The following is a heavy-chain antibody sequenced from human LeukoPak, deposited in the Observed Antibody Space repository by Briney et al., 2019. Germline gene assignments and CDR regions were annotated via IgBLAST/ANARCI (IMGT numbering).Heavy chain of an antibody. J-gene: IGHJ4*02. Sequence: GRSLRLSCAASGFTFSSYGMHWVRQAPGKGLEWVAVIWYDGSNKYYADSVKGRFTISRDNSKNTLYLQMNSLRAEDTAVYYCARRGYSYGSGTRAYYFDYWGQGTLVTVSS. CDR3: ARRGYSYGSGTRAYYFDY. D-gene: IGHD5-18*01. CDR1: GFTFSSYG. V-gene: IGHV3-33*01. CDR2: IWYDGSNK.